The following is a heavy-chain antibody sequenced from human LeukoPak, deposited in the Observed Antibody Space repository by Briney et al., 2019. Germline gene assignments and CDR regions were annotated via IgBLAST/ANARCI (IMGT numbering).Heavy chain of an antibody. CDR2: INPGGDNT. J-gene: IGHJ4*02. CDR3: SRGMATNGGDY. V-gene: IGHV1-46*01. CDR1: GYTFTKSY. D-gene: IGHD5-24*01. Sequence: ASVKVSCKASGYTFTKSYIHWVRQAPGQRLEWMGLINPGGDNTDYAQNFQGRVTMTRDMSTSTVYMELSSLRSEDMAVYYCSRGMATNGGDYWGQGTLVTVSS.